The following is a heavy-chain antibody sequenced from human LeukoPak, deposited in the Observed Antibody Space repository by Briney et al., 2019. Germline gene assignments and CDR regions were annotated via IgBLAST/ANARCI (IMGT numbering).Heavy chain of an antibody. CDR1: GGSISSYY. D-gene: IGHD3-22*01. CDR3: AAGYYDSSTFDP. V-gene: IGHV4-4*07. Sequence: PSETLSLTCTVSGGSISSYYWSWIRQPAGKGLEWIGRIYTSGSTNYNPSLKSRVTISVDTSKNQFSLKLSSVTAADTAVYYCAAGYYDSSTFDPWGQGTLVTVSS. CDR2: IYTSGST. J-gene: IGHJ5*02.